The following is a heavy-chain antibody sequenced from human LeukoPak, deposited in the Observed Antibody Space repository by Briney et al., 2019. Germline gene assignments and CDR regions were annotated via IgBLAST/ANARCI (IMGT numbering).Heavy chain of an antibody. D-gene: IGHD4-17*01. J-gene: IGHJ3*02. CDR2: ISSSSSYI. V-gene: IGHV3-21*01. CDR1: GFTFSSYV. CDR3: ARDGTTVTMWGAFDI. Sequence: GGSLRLSCAASGFTFSSYVMSWVRQAPGKGLEWVSSISSSSSYIYYADSVKGRFTISRDNAKNSLYLQMNSLRAEDTAVYYCARDGTTVTMWGAFDIWGQGTMVTVSS.